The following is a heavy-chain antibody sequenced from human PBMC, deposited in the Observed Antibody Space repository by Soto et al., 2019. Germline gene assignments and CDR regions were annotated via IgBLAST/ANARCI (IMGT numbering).Heavy chain of an antibody. CDR3: ARASSRDGYNFGFDY. CDR1: GGTFSSYA. J-gene: IGHJ4*02. D-gene: IGHD5-12*01. V-gene: IGHV1-69*06. CDR2: IIPIFGTA. Sequence: GASVKVSCKASGGTFSSYAISWVRQAPGQGLEWMGGIIPIFGTANYAQKFQGRATITADKSTSTAYMELSSLRSEDTAVYYCARASSRDGYNFGFDYCGPGTLVTV.